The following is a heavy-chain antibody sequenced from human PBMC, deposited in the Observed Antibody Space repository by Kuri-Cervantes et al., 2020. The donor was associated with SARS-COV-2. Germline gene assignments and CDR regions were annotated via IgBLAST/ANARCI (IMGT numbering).Heavy chain of an antibody. D-gene: IGHD2-15*01. CDR2: ISAYNGNT. CDR1: GYTFTSYG. V-gene: IGHV1-18*01. Sequence: ASVKVSCKASGYTFTSYGISWVRQAPGQGLEWMGWISAYNGNTNYAQKPQGRVTMTTDTSASTAYMELRSLRSDDTAVYYCARAPGYCSGGSCYSGGGYWGQGTLVTVSS. CDR3: ARAPGYCSGGSCYSGGGY. J-gene: IGHJ4*02.